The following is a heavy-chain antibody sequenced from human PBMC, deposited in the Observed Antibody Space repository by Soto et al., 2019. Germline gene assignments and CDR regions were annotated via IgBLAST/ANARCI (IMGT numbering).Heavy chain of an antibody. CDR2: IYHSGST. CDR3: ARDRTYGDYEDWYFDL. V-gene: IGHV4-4*02. Sequence: QVQLQESGPGLVKPSGTLSLTCAVSSGSISSSNWWSWVRQPPGKGLEWIGEIYHSGSTNYNPSLRSRVTISVAKSKNQFSLKLSSVTAADTAVYYCARDRTYGDYEDWYFDLWGRGTLVTVSS. CDR1: SGSISSSNW. J-gene: IGHJ2*01. D-gene: IGHD4-17*01.